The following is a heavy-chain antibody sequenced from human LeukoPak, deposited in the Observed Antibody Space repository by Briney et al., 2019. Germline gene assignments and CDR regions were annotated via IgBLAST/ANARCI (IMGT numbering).Heavy chain of an antibody. J-gene: IGHJ4*02. CDR1: GVSISSSNSY. Sequence: SETLSLTCTVSGVSISSSNSYWGWIRQPPGRGLEWIGSIYYSGNTYYNASLKSQVSISIDTSKNQFSLRLTSVTAADTAVYYCARQTGSGLFIPPGGQGTLVTVSS. D-gene: IGHD3-10*01. CDR2: IYYSGNT. CDR3: ARQTGSGLFIPP. V-gene: IGHV4-39*01.